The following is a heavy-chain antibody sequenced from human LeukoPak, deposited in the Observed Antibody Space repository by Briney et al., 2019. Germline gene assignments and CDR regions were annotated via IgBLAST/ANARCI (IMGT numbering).Heavy chain of an antibody. D-gene: IGHD6-6*01. Sequence: GGSLRLSCTASGFTFSDYWMTWVRQAPGKGPEWVANIKQDGSQRYSVDSVRGRFTISRDNAKNSLFLQMNGLRAEDTAVYYCARRGGSSSRRSPIDYRGQGTLVTVSS. V-gene: IGHV3-7*01. CDR2: IKQDGSQR. J-gene: IGHJ4*02. CDR1: GFTFSDYW. CDR3: ARRGGSSSRRSPIDY.